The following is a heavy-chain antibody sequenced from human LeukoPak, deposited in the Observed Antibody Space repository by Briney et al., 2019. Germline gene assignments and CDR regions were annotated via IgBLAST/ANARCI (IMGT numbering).Heavy chain of an antibody. CDR1: GGTFSSYA. J-gene: IGHJ4*02. CDR2: IIPIFGTA. Sequence: GASVKVSFKASGGTFSSYAISWLRQAPGQRLEWMGGIIPIFGTANYAQKFQGRVTITTDEAMSTAYMELSSLRSEDTAVYYCARTALRGNYDSSGYYYGNIDYWGQGTLVTVSS. CDR3: ARTALRGNYDSSGYYYGNIDY. V-gene: IGHV1-69*05. D-gene: IGHD3-22*01.